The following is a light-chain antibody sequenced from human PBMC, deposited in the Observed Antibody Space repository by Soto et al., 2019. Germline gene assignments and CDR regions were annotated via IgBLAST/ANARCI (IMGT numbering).Light chain of an antibody. Sequence: EMVMTQSPATLSMSPGERATLSCRASQSVSSNLARYQQKPGQAPRLLMYGASTRATAIPARFSGSGSGTEFTLTISRLEPEDFAVYYCQQYGSSRITFGQGTRLEIK. CDR3: QQYGSSRIT. V-gene: IGKV3-15*01. J-gene: IGKJ5*01. CDR1: QSVSSN. CDR2: GAS.